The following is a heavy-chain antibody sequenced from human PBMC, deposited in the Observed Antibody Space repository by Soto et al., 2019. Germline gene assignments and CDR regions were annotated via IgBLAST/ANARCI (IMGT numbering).Heavy chain of an antibody. D-gene: IGHD5-12*01. J-gene: IGHJ6*02. CDR3: AKDSAPYENYYYGMDV. CDR1: GFTFDDYT. Sequence: GGSLRLSCAASGFTFDDYTMHWVRQAPGKGLEWVSLISWDGGSTYYADSVKGRFTISRDNSKNSLYLQMNSLRTEDTALYYCAKDSAPYENYYYGMDVWGQGTTVTVSS. V-gene: IGHV3-43*01. CDR2: ISWDGGST.